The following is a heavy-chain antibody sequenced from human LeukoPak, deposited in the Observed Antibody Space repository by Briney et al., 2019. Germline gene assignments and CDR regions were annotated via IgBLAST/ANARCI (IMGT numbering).Heavy chain of an antibody. CDR2: IIPIFGTA. CDR1: GGTFSSYA. V-gene: IGHV1-69*05. CDR3: AVTKSGYSYGSPSYYFDY. J-gene: IGHJ4*02. D-gene: IGHD5-18*01. Sequence: SSVKVSCKASGGTFSSYAISWVRQAPGQGLEWMGGIIPIFGTANYAQKFQGRATITTDESTSTAYMELSSLRSEDTAVYYCAVTKSGYSYGSPSYYFDYWGQGTLVTVSS.